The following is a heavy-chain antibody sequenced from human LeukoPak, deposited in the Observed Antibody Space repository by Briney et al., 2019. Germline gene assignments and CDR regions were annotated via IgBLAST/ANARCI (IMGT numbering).Heavy chain of an antibody. J-gene: IGHJ1*01. Sequence: ASVKVSCKASGYTFTSYGISWVRQAPGQGLEWMGWISAYNGNTNYVQKLQGRVTMTTDTSTSTAYMELRSLRSDDTAVCYCARDCVRDYYDSSGYEFQHWGQGTLVTVSS. D-gene: IGHD3-22*01. V-gene: IGHV1-18*01. CDR1: GYTFTSYG. CDR3: ARDCVRDYYDSSGYEFQH. CDR2: ISAYNGNT.